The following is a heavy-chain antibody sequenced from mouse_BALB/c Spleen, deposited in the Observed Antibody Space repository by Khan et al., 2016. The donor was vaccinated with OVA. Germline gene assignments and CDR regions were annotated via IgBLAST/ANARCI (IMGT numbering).Heavy chain of an antibody. V-gene: IGHV1-80*01. J-gene: IGHJ3*01. CDR3: ARSGYDYFAY. D-gene: IGHD2-14*01. CDR1: GYAFSNYL. CDR2: IYPGDGNT. Sequence: QVQLQQSGAELVRPGSSVKISCKASGYAFSNYLMNWVKQGPGQGLEWIGQIYPGDGNTNYNGKFKDKATLTADKSSSTAYIQLSSLTSEDSAVYFCARSGYDYFAYRSQGNLVTVSA.